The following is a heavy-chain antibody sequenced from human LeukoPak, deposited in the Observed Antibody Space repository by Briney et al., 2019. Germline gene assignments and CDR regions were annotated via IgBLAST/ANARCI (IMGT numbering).Heavy chain of an antibody. V-gene: IGHV4-39*01. Sequence: SETLSLTCTVSGGSISSTSHYWGWIRQPPGKGVDWIGSMYYSGSTYYNPSLKSRVTISIDTSKNQFSLKLSSVTAADTAVYYCATTGDGWQQYYFDFWGQGTLVTVSS. CDR2: MYYSGST. CDR1: GGSISSTSHY. D-gene: IGHD2-21*01. CDR3: ATTGDGWQQYYFDF. J-gene: IGHJ4*02.